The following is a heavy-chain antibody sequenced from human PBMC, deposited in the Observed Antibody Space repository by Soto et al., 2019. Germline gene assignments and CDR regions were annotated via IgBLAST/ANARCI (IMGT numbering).Heavy chain of an antibody. Sequence: QVQLQQWGAGLLKPSETLSLTCAVYGGSFSGYYWSWIRQPPGKGLEWIGEINHSGSTNYNPSLKSRVTISVDTSKNQFSLKLSSATAADTAVYYCARPFSSGGLDYWGQGTLVTVSS. V-gene: IGHV4-34*01. CDR3: ARPFSSGGLDY. CDR1: GGSFSGYY. D-gene: IGHD6-19*01. CDR2: INHSGST. J-gene: IGHJ4*02.